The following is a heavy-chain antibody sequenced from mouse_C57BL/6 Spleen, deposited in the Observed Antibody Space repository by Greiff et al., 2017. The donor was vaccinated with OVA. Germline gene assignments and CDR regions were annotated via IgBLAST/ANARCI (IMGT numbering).Heavy chain of an antibody. V-gene: IGHV14-2*01. CDR2: IDPEDGET. Sequence: EVKLMESGAELVKPGASVKLSCTASGFNIKDYYMHWVKQRTEQGLEWIGGIDPEDGETKYAPKFQGKATITADTSSNTAYLQLSSLTSEDTAVYCCARPNDCDGNYAMDDWGQGTSVTVSS. CDR1: GFNIKDYY. D-gene: IGHD2-4*01. J-gene: IGHJ4*01. CDR3: ARPNDCDGNYAMDD.